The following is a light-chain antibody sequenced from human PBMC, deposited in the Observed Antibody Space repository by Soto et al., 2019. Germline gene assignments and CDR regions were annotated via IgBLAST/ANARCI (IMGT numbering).Light chain of an antibody. CDR1: SSDVGGYNY. J-gene: IGLJ1*01. V-gene: IGLV2-14*01. Sequence: QSALTQPASVSGSPGQSITISCTGTSSDVGGYNYVSWYQQHPGKAPKLMIYEVSSRPSGVSNRFSGSKSGNTASLTISGLQAEDEADYYCSSYTSTSNLYVCGSVTKLTVL. CDR2: EVS. CDR3: SSYTSTSNLYV.